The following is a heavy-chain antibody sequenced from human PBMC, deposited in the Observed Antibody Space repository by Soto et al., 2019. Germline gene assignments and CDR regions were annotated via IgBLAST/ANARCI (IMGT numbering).Heavy chain of an antibody. CDR2: MWYDGTNK. J-gene: IGHJ3*02. CDR1: GFTFRIYS. CDR3: ARDATFGTKGGSFDI. V-gene: IGHV3-33*01. Sequence: GGSLRLSCAASGFTFRIYSMHWARQSPGKGLEWVAVMWYDGTNKYYGESVKGRFTISRDNSENTLYLQMNSLRVEDTAVYYCARDATFGTKGGSFDIWGHGTLVTVSS. D-gene: IGHD3-16*01.